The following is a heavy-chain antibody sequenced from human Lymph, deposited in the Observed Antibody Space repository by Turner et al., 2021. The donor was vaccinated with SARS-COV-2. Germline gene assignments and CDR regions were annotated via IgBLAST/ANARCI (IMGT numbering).Heavy chain of an antibody. CDR2: IYIGGTT. Sequence: EVQLVETGGGLIQPGGSLRLSCAASGFTVSSNYISWVRQAPGKGLEWVSVIYIGGTTYDADSVKGRFTISRDNSKNTLYLQMNSLRAEDTAVYYGARDLGPLAFDIWGQGTMVTVSS. CDR1: GFTVSSNY. V-gene: IGHV3-53*02. J-gene: IGHJ3*02. CDR3: ARDLGPLAFDI.